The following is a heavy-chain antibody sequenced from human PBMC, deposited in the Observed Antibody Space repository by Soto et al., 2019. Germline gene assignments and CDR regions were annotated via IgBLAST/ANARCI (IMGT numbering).Heavy chain of an antibody. CDR3: ARDNGVVGATVNWFDP. CDR2: TYYRSKWYN. CDR1: GDSVSSNSAA. Sequence: SQTLSLTCAISGDSVSSNSAAWNWIRQSPSRGLEWLGRTYYRSKWYNEYAVSVKSRITINPDTSKNQFSLQLNSVTPEDTAVYYCARDNGVVGATVNWFDPWGQGTLVTVSS. D-gene: IGHD1-26*01. V-gene: IGHV6-1*01. J-gene: IGHJ5*02.